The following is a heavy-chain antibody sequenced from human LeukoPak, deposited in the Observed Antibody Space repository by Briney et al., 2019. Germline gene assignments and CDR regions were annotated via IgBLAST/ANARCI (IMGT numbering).Heavy chain of an antibody. CDR1: GYTFTSYY. Sequence: ASVKVSCKASGYTFTSYYMHWVRQAPGQGLEWMGLINPTGGSTGYAQKFQGRVTISRSTSISTAYMELSSLRSDDTAVYYCVRGAKCSGGGCDSKEYVYYFDYWGQGTLVTVSS. D-gene: IGHD6-25*01. V-gene: IGHV1-46*01. J-gene: IGHJ4*02. CDR2: INPTGGST. CDR3: VRGAKCSGGGCDSKEYVYYFDY.